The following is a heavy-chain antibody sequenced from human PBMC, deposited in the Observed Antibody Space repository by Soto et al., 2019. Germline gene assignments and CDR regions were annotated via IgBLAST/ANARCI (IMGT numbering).Heavy chain of an antibody. CDR2: ISSSSLYI. V-gene: IGHV3-21*01. Sequence: EVQLLESGGGLVKPGGSLRLSCAASGFTFSSYSMNWFRQTPGKGLEWFSSISSSSLYIYYADSVKGRFTISRDNAKNSLYMQMNILRAEDTAVYYCARGVEENDYWGQGTLVTVSS. J-gene: IGHJ4*02. CDR1: GFTFSSYS. CDR3: ARGVEENDY.